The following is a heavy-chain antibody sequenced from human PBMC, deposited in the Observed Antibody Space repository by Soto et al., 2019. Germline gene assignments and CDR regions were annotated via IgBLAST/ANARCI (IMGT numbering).Heavy chain of an antibody. CDR1: GFTFSSYG. CDR2: ISYDGSNK. CDR3: AKDNYYDSSGSVPTIYYYYGMDV. V-gene: IGHV3-30*18. D-gene: IGHD3-22*01. Sequence: PGGSLRLSCAASGFTFSSYGMHWVRQAPGKGLEWVAVISYDGSNKYYADSVKGRFTISRDNSKNTLYLQMNSLRAEDTAVYYCAKDNYYDSSGSVPTIYYYYGMDVWGQGTTVTVSS. J-gene: IGHJ6*02.